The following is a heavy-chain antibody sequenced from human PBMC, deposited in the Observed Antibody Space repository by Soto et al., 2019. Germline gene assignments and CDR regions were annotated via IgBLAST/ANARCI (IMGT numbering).Heavy chain of an antibody. V-gene: IGHV3-23*01. J-gene: IGHJ6*02. D-gene: IGHD6-6*01. CDR3: ARNESSNIYGMDV. CDR2: MSGSSSTT. CDR1: GLTFSNYA. Sequence: EVRLLESGGGLVKPGGSLRLSCATSGLTFSNYAMSWVRQAPGGGLEWVSSMSGSSSTTYYADSVRGRFTISRDRSKNTLYLQMSSLRAEDTALYYCARNESSNIYGMDVWGQGTTVTVSS.